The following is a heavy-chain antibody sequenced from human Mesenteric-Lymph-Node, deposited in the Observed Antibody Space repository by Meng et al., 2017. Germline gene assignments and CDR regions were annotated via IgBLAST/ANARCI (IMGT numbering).Heavy chain of an antibody. Sequence: GSLRLSCTVSGYSISSGYYWGWIRQPPGKGLEWIGSIYHSGSTYYNPSLKSRVTISVDTSKNQFSLKLSSVTAADTAVYYCAREVAAAGTIAFDIWGQGTMVTVSS. V-gene: IGHV4-38-2*02. D-gene: IGHD6-13*01. CDR1: GYSISSGYY. CDR3: AREVAAAGTIAFDI. J-gene: IGHJ3*02. CDR2: IYHSGST.